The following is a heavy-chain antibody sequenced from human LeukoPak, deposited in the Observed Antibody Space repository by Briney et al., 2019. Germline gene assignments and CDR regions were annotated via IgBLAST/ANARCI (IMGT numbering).Heavy chain of an antibody. CDR1: GFTFNNYA. CDR3: ARETSYSETYYVSPNHWFDP. CDR2: IYYSGNT. J-gene: IGHJ5*02. V-gene: IGHV4-38-2*02. Sequence: GSLRLSCAASGFTFNNYAMSWVRQAPGKGLEWIGSIYYSGNTYYNASLKSQVSISIDTSKNQFSLKMNSVTAADTAVYYCARETSYSETYYVSPNHWFDPWGQGTLVTVSS. D-gene: IGHD1-26*01.